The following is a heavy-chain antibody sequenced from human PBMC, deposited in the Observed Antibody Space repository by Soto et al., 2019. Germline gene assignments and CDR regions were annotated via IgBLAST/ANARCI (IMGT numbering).Heavy chain of an antibody. D-gene: IGHD2-8*02. J-gene: IGHJ4*02. CDR1: GGSISSSRYY. CDR3: ARDKITGLFEY. V-gene: IGHV4-39*07. Sequence: PSETLSLTCTVSGGSISSSRYYWGWIRQPPGKGLEWIGSIYYSGSTNYNPSLKSRVTISVDTSKNQFSLKLTSVTAADTAVYYCARDKITGLFEYWGQGTLVTVSS. CDR2: IYYSGST.